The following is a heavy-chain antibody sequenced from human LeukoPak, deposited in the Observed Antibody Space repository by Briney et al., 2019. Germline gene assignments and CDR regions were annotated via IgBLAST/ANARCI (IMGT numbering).Heavy chain of an antibody. CDR2: IYPSDSDT. Sequence: PGESLKISCTISGYSFAIYWIAWVRQMPGKGLEWMGIIYPSDSDTRYSPSFQGQVTISVDKSIRTAYLQWSSLQASDTAVYYCARQSPYGQYPYYFDYWGQGTLVTVSS. J-gene: IGHJ4*02. V-gene: IGHV5-51*01. D-gene: IGHD2-2*01. CDR1: GYSFAIYW. CDR3: ARQSPYGQYPYYFDY.